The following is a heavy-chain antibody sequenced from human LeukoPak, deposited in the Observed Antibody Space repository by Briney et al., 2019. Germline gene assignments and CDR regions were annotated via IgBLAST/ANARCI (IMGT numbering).Heavy chain of an antibody. V-gene: IGHV3-21*01. CDR1: GFTFNNYC. CDR2: ISSSSNYI. Sequence: SGGSLRLSCAASGFTFNNYCMNWVRQAPGKGLEWVSSISSSSNYIYHADSVKGRFTISRDNAKNSLYLQMNSLRAEDTAVYYCARDLTDDFWSGYHFDYWGQGTLVTISS. J-gene: IGHJ4*02. D-gene: IGHD3-3*01. CDR3: ARDLTDDFWSGYHFDY.